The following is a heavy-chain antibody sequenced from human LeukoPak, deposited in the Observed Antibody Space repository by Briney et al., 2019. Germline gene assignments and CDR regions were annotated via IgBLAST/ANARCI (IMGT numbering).Heavy chain of an antibody. D-gene: IGHD6-6*01. Sequence: SETLSLTCTVSGGSISSYYWSWIRQPPGKGLEWIGYIYYSGSTNYNPSLKSRVTISIDTSKNQFSLKLSSVTAADTAVYYCARDGVYSSYWSGYFDYWGQGTLVTVSS. CDR3: ARDGVYSSYWSGYFDY. CDR2: IYYSGST. V-gene: IGHV4-59*01. J-gene: IGHJ4*02. CDR1: GGSISSYY.